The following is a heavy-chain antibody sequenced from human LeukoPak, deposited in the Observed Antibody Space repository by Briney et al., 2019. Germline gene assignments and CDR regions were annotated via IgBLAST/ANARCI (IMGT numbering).Heavy chain of an antibody. CDR1: GITFSIYR. D-gene: IGHD2-2*02. Sequence: PGGSLRLSCAASGITFSIYRMNWVRQAPGKGLEWISYISTDSITTFYAHSVRGRFIISRDNANNSLYLQMNGLRVEDTALYYCARHTYCTGSSCYIGDAFDIWGHGTMVTVSS. V-gene: IGHV3-48*01. CDR3: ARHTYCTGSSCYIGDAFDI. CDR2: ISTDSITT. J-gene: IGHJ3*02.